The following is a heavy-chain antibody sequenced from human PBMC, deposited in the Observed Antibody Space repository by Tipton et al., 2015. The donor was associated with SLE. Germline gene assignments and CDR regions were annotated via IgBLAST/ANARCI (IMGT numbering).Heavy chain of an antibody. CDR1: GGSIRSSSYY. CDR3: ARHGAVAGTGYFDY. D-gene: IGHD6-19*01. Sequence: TLSLTCTVSGGSIRSSSYYWAWIRQPPGKGLEWIGSIYYSGSTYYNPSLKSRVTISVDTSKNQFSLKLSSVTAADTAVYYCARHGAVAGTGYFDYWGQGTLVTVSS. V-gene: IGHV4-39*01. CDR2: IYYSGST. J-gene: IGHJ4*02.